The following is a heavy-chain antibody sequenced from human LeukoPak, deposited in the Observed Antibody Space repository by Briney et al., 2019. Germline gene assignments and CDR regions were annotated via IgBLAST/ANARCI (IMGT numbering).Heavy chain of an antibody. D-gene: IGHD2-2*01. V-gene: IGHV1-24*01. CDR3: GICTSCYPPFYYYMDV. CDR2: FDPEDGET. CDR1: GYTLTELS. J-gene: IGHJ6*03. Sequence: ASVKVSCKVSGYTLTELSMHWVRQAPGKGLEWMGGFDPEDGETIYAQKFQGRVTMTEDTSTDTAYMELSSLRSEDTAVYYCGICTSCYPPFYYYMDVWGKGTTVTVSS.